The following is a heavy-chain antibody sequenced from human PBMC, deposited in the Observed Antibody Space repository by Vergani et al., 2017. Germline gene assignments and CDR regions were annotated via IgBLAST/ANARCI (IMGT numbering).Heavy chain of an antibody. D-gene: IGHD2-2*01. V-gene: IGHV3-9*01. CDR2: ISWNSGSI. CDR1: GFTFDDYA. J-gene: IGHJ5*02. CDR3: AKDTAAIFGVGGFDP. Sequence: EVQLVESGGGLVQPGRSLRLSCAASGFTFDDYAMHWVRQAPGKGLEWVSGISWNSGSIGYADSVQGRFTISRDNAKNSLYLQMNSLRAEDTALDYCAKDTAAIFGVGGFDPWGQGTLVTVSS.